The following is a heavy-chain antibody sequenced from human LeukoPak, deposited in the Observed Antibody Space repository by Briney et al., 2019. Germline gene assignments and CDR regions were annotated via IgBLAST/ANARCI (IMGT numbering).Heavy chain of an antibody. V-gene: IGHV4-34*01. J-gene: IGHJ4*02. D-gene: IGHD5-24*01. Sequence: SGTLSLTCTVYGGSFSGYYWTWIRQPPGKGLEWIGEIIHSGSTNYDSSLKSRVTISVDTSKNQFSLKLSSVTAADTAVYYCARGTGRDGIDYWGQGTLVTVSS. CDR2: IIHSGST. CDR3: ARGTGRDGIDY. CDR1: GGSFSGYY.